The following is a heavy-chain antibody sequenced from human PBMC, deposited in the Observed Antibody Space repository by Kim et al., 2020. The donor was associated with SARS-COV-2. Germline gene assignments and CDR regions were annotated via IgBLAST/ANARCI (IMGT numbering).Heavy chain of an antibody. CDR3: AKNVHVTSVTFLWYFDL. Sequence: GGSLRLSCVASRFTSSSSSMTWVRQAPGKVLEWVSTIFGSGHGTYYADSVTGRFIVSRDNSKNTLYLQMNNLRADDTAIYYCAKNVHVTSVTFLWYFDLWGRSTSVTVSS. CDR1: RFTSSSSS. J-gene: IGHJ2*01. CDR2: IFGSGHGT. V-gene: IGHV3-23*01. D-gene: IGHD2-2*01.